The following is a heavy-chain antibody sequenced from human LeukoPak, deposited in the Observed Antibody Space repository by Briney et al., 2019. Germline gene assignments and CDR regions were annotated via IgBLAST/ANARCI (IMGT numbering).Heavy chain of an antibody. Sequence: GASAKVSCKASGYTFTSYGISWVRQAPGQGLEWMGWISAYNGNTNYAQKLQGRVTMTTDTSTSTAYMELRSLRSDDTAVYYCARAYYYGSGSYYNPYYYYYYYMDVWGKGTTVTVSS. J-gene: IGHJ6*03. CDR2: ISAYNGNT. CDR3: ARAYYYGSGSYYNPYYYYYYYMDV. D-gene: IGHD3-10*01. CDR1: GYTFTSYG. V-gene: IGHV1-18*01.